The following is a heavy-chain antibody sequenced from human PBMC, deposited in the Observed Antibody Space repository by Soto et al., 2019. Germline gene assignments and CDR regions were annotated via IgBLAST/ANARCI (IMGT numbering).Heavy chain of an antibody. CDR1: GFTFSSYA. Sequence: VQLVESGGGVVQPGRSLRLSCAASGFTFSSYAMHWVRQAPGKGLEWVAVISYDGSNKYYADSVKGRFTISRDNSKNTLYLQMNSLRAEDTAVYYCAREIVAAAAHGMFDYWGQGTLVTVSS. CDR3: AREIVAAAAHGMFDY. CDR2: ISYDGSNK. J-gene: IGHJ4*02. V-gene: IGHV3-30-3*01. D-gene: IGHD6-13*01.